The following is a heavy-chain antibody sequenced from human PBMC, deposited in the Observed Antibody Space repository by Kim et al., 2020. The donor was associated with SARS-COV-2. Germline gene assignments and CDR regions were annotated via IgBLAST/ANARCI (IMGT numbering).Heavy chain of an antibody. CDR3: VRYGRGYAAVL. V-gene: IGHV3-64D*06. J-gene: IGHJ4*02. CDR2: TTRSGDGS. D-gene: IGHD5-12*01. CDR1: GFIFSDYA. Sequence: GGSLRLSCTGSGFIFSDYAIHWVRRAPGKGLEYVSATTRSGDGSFYAASVEDRFTVSRDNSKSTLYLQMNSLRFEDTCMYYCVRYGRGYAAVLWGLETLVMVSS.